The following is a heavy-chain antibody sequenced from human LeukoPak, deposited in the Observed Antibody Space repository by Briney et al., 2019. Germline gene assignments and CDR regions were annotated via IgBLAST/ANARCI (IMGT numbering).Heavy chain of an antibody. J-gene: IGHJ4*02. CDR3: ARAPRYYFDY. CDR2: ISSSSSYI. CDR1: GFTFSSYS. Sequence: PGGSLRLSCAASGFTFSSYSMNWVRQAPGKGLEWVSSISSSSSYIYYADPVKGRFTISRDNAKNSLYLQMNSLRAEDTAVYYCARAPRYYFDYWGQGTLVTVSS. V-gene: IGHV3-21*01.